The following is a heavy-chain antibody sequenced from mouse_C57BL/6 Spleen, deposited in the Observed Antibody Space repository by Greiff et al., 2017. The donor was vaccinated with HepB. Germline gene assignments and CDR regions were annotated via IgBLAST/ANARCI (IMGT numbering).Heavy chain of an antibody. Sequence: QVQLQQSGAELVRPGTSVTVSCKASGYAFTNYLTEWVKQRPGQGLEWIGVINPGSGGTNYNGKFKGKATLTADKSSSNSYMQLSSLTSDASAVYYCARSEYYGSSFDYWGQVTTLTVSS. V-gene: IGHV1-54*01. CDR2: INPGSGGT. J-gene: IGHJ2*01. D-gene: IGHD1-1*01. CDR3: ARSEYYGSSFDY. CDR1: GYAFTNYL.